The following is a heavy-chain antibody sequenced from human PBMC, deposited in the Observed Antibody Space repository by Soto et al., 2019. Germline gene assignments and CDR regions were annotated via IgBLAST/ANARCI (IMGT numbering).Heavy chain of an antibody. CDR1: GYNFTSHY. CDR2: IYPRGGTT. V-gene: IGHV1-46*01. CDR3: ARVGYSSTGTTFHYHGLDV. Sequence: ASVKVSCKASGYNFTSHYMHWVRQVPGQGLESMGIIYPRGGTTIYAQKFQGRVTMTRDTSTHTFYMELSSLRSEDTAMYYCARVGYSSTGTTFHYHGLDVWGQGTTVTVSS. J-gene: IGHJ6*02. D-gene: IGHD3-22*01.